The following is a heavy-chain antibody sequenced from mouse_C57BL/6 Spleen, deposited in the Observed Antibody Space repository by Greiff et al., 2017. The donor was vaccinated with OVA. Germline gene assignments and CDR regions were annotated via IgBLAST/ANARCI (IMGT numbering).Heavy chain of an antibody. J-gene: IGHJ4*01. Sequence: QVQLKESGAELVRPGASVTLSCKASGYTFTDYEMHWVKQTPVHGLEWIGAIDPETGGTAYNQKFKGKAILTADKSSSTAYMELRSLTSEDSAVYYCTRRIYDGYYEGAMDYWGQGTSVTVSS. V-gene: IGHV1-15*01. CDR3: TRRIYDGYYEGAMDY. CDR1: GYTFTDYE. D-gene: IGHD2-3*01. CDR2: IDPETGGT.